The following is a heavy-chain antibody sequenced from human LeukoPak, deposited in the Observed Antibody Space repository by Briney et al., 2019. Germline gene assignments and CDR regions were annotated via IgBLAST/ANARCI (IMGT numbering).Heavy chain of an antibody. CDR3: ARESAYYYDSSGYPHAFDI. CDR2: ISGSGGST. D-gene: IGHD3-22*01. Sequence: GGSLRLSCAASGFTFSSYGMSWVRQAPGKGLEWVSAISGSGGSTYYADSVKGRFTISRDNAKNSLYLQMNSLRAEDTAVYYCARESAYYYDSSGYPHAFDIWGQGTMVTVSS. CDR1: GFTFSSYG. V-gene: IGHV3-23*01. J-gene: IGHJ3*02.